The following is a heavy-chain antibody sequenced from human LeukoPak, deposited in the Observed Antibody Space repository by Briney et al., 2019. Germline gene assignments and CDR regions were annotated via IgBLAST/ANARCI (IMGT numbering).Heavy chain of an antibody. CDR3: ARHRRDGYISNAFDI. Sequence: SETLSLTCTVSGGSIRSSSYYWGWIRQPPGKGLEWIGSIYYSGSTYYNPSRRSRVTISVDTSKNQFSLKLSSVAAADTAVYYCARHRRDGYISNAFDIWGQGTMVTVSS. V-gene: IGHV4-39*01. J-gene: IGHJ3*02. CDR2: IYYSGST. D-gene: IGHD5-24*01. CDR1: GGSIRSSSYY.